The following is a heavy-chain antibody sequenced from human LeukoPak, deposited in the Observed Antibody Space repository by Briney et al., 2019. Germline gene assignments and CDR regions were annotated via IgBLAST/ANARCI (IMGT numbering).Heavy chain of an antibody. CDR1: GGSISSYY. CDR3: ARKETPYDYVWGSYVGGKFDY. J-gene: IGHJ4*02. D-gene: IGHD3-16*01. Sequence: PSETLSLTCTVSGGSISSYYWSWIRQPPGKGLEWIGEINHSGSTNYNPSLKSRVTISVDTSKNQFSLKLSSVTAADTAVYYCARKETPYDYVWGSYVGGKFDYWGQGTLVTVSS. CDR2: INHSGST. V-gene: IGHV4-34*01.